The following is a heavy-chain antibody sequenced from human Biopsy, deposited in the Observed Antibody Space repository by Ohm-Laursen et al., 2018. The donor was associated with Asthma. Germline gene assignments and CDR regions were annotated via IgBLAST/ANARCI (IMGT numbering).Heavy chain of an antibody. CDR2: ITSVFGTT. Sequence: SSVKVSCKSLGGTFNTYVIGWLRQAPGQGLDWMGGITSVFGTTTYPQKFQDRVTITADDSTSTVYMELSSLRSEDTAVYYCARKAGSCISRTCYSLDFWGQGTLVTVSS. J-gene: IGHJ4*02. CDR1: GGTFNTYV. D-gene: IGHD2-2*01. V-gene: IGHV1-69*01. CDR3: ARKAGSCISRTCYSLDF.